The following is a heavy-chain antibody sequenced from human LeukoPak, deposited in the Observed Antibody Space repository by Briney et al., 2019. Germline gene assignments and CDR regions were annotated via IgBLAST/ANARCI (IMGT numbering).Heavy chain of an antibody. CDR1: GFTFSSYA. J-gene: IGHJ4*02. CDR3: ARGGYCSGDDCYWDGHNDY. D-gene: IGHD2-15*01. CDR2: ISYDGSNK. Sequence: PGGSLRLSCAASGFTFSSYAMHWVRQAPGKGLEWVAVISYDGSNKYYADSVKGRFTISRDNSKNTLYLQMNSLRPEDTAVYYCARGGYCSGDDCYWDGHNDYWGQGTLVTVSS. V-gene: IGHV3-30-3*01.